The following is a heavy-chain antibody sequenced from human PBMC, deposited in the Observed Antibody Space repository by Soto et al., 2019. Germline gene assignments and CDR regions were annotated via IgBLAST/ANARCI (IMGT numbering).Heavy chain of an antibody. D-gene: IGHD2-21*02. CDR1: GFTFSSYG. J-gene: IGHJ4*02. V-gene: IGHV3-30*03. CDR3: AVVVTAKWGDY. CDR2: ISYDGSNK. Sequence: QVQLVESGGGVVQPGRSLRLSCAASGFTFSSYGMQWVRQAPGKGLELVAVISYDGSNKYYADSVKGRFTIYRDNSKNTLYLQMNSLRAEDTAVYYCAVVVTAKWGDYWGQGTLVTVSS.